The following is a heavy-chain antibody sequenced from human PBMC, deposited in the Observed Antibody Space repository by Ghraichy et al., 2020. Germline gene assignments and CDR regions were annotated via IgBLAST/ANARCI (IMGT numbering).Heavy chain of an antibody. D-gene: IGHD3-22*01. CDR3: AHRLLLHGYYDSSGYGY. V-gene: IGHV2-5*01. Sequence: SGPTLVKPTQTLTLTCTFSGFSLSTSGVGVGWIRQPPGKALEWLALIYWNDDKRYSPSLKSRLTITKDTSKNQVVLTMTNMDPVDTATYYCAHRLLLHGYYDSSGYGYWGQGTLVTVSS. J-gene: IGHJ4*02. CDR2: IYWNDDK. CDR1: GFSLSTSGVG.